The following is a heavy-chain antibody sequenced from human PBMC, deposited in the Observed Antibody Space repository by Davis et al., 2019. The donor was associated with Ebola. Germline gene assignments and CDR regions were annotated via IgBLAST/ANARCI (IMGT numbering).Heavy chain of an antibody. V-gene: IGHV4-31*03. Sequence: PSETLSLTCTVSGGSISSGGYYWSWIRQHPGKGLEWIGYIYYSGSTYYNPSLKSRVTISVDTSKNQFSLKLSSVTAADTAVYYCAREGYCSGGSCYSRDYYYYYGMDVWGQGTTVTVSS. CDR1: GGSISSGGYY. J-gene: IGHJ6*02. CDR3: AREGYCSGGSCYSRDYYYYYGMDV. CDR2: IYYSGST. D-gene: IGHD2-15*01.